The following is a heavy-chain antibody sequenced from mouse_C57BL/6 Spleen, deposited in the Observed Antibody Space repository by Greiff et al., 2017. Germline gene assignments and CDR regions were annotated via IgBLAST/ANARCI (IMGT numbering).Heavy chain of an antibody. J-gene: IGHJ4*01. D-gene: IGHD1-1*01. CDR1: GYTFTSYW. Sequence: QVQLQQPGTELVKPGASVKLSCKASGYTFTSYWMHWVKQRPGQGLEWIGNINPSNGGTNYTEKFKSKATLTVDKSSSTAYMQLSSLTSEDSAVYYCARSDFGIYYYGSSLYYYAMDYWGQGTSVTVSS. CDR2: INPSNGGT. V-gene: IGHV1-53*01. CDR3: ARSDFGIYYYGSSLYYYAMDY.